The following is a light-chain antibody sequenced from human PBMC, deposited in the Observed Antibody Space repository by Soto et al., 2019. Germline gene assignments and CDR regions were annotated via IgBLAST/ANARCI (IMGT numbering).Light chain of an antibody. CDR3: SSYTSISTVV. Sequence: QSALTQPASVSGSPGQSITISCTGTSSDVGRYNYVSWYQQRPGKVPEVMIYDVSDRPSGVSNRFSGSKSGNTASLTISGLQAEDEADYYCSSYTSISTVVFGTGTKLTVL. V-gene: IGLV2-14*01. CDR1: SSDVGRYNY. CDR2: DVS. J-gene: IGLJ1*01.